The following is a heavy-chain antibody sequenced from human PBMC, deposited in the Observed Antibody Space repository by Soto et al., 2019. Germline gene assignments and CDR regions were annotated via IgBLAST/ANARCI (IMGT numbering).Heavy chain of an antibody. V-gene: IGHV3-48*02. CDR1: GFTFTSYA. D-gene: IGHD3-10*01. J-gene: IGHJ4*02. Sequence: GGSLRLSCAASGFTFTSYAMNWVRQAPGKGLEWVSYISTSSTTIYYADSVKGRFTISRDNAKNSVHLQMNSLRDEDTAVYYCARYYSGSGSYSTDYWGQGTLVTVSS. CDR2: ISTSSTTI. CDR3: ARYYSGSGSYSTDY.